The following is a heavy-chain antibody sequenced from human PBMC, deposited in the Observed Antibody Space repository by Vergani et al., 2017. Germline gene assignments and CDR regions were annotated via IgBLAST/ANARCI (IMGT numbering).Heavy chain of an antibody. CDR3: VRDVRVSRT. V-gene: IGHV3-30*02. CDR2: IQYDAGNK. CDR1: GFTFRSYG. Sequence: VDLVESGGGLAQPGGSLRLSCAASGFTFRSYGIHWVRQAPGKGLEWVAFIQYDAGNKYYADSVKGRFTISRDNSKNTLYLQMNSLRAEDTAVYYCVRDVRVSRTWGQGTLVAVSS. J-gene: IGHJ3*01.